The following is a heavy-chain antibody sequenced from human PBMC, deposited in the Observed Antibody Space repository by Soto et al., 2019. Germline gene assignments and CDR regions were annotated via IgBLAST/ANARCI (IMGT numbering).Heavy chain of an antibody. Sequence: EVQLVESGGGLVQPGGSLRLSCAASGFTLSNYWMAWVRQAPGKGLEWVANINQDGSEKHYVDSAKGRFTISRDNARSSLNLQMNSLSAEDTAVFYCARTHFRETSGYRHFDLWGRGTLVAVSS. D-gene: IGHD3-22*01. CDR1: GFTLSNYW. CDR2: INQDGSEK. J-gene: IGHJ2*01. V-gene: IGHV3-7*05. CDR3: ARTHFRETSGYRHFDL.